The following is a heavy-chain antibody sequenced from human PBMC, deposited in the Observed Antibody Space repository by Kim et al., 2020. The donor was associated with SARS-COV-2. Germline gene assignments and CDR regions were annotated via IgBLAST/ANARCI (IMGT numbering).Heavy chain of an antibody. CDR2: ILFDGSKE. D-gene: IGHD3-10*01. V-gene: IGHV3-30*18. CDR1: GYSFSDHG. CDR3: AKDQGGFYYGSGSYNGM. J-gene: IGHJ6*01. Sequence: GGSLRLSCAASGYSFSDHGMHWVRQAPGKGLEWVAGILFDGSKEFYADSVTGRFTISRDNSKNTLYLQMNGLRAEDTAVYYCAKDQGGFYYGSGSYNGM.